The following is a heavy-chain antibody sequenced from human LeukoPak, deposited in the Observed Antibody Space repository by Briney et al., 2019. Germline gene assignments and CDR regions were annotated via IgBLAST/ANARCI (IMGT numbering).Heavy chain of an antibody. CDR1: GITLSNYG. V-gene: IGHV3-23*01. CDR2: ISDRGGRT. J-gene: IGHJ4*02. Sequence: GGSLRLSCAVSGITLSNYGMSWVRQAPGKGLEWVAGISDRGGRTNYADSVKGRFTISRENSKNTMYLQMNSLRAEDTAVYFCAKRGVVIRVILVGFHKEAYYFDSWGQGALVTVSS. D-gene: IGHD3-10*01. CDR3: AKRGVVIRVILVGFHKEAYYFDS.